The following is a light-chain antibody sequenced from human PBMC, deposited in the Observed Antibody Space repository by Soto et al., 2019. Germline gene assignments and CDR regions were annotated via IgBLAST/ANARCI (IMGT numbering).Light chain of an antibody. CDR3: QQYDNSPIT. J-gene: IGKJ5*01. Sequence: EIWLTQSPGVLSRSPGERASLSCWASQSISSSFLAWYQKKPGQAPRLLIYGASSRATGIPDRFSGTGYETDFTLTISRLETEDFAVHYCQQYDNSPITFGQGTRLEIK. CDR2: GAS. V-gene: IGKV3-20*01. CDR1: QSISSSF.